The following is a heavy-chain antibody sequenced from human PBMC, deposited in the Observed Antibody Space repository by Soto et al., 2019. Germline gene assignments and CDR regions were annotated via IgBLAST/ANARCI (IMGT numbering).Heavy chain of an antibody. J-gene: IGHJ3*02. Sequence: QVQLVQSGAEVQKPGASVKVSCRASGYTFTGYYLHWVRQAPGQGLEWMGWINPNSVITNYARKFKGRVTMTWDTSISTAYLALTSRSSDDTAVYYCARESDAFDIWGQGTMVTVSS. CDR2: INPNSVIT. CDR3: ARESDAFDI. V-gene: IGHV1-2*02. CDR1: GYTFTGYY.